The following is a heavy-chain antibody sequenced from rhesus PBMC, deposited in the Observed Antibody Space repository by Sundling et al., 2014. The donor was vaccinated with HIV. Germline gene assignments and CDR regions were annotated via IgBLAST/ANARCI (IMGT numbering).Heavy chain of an antibody. CDR1: GGSISDSYY. CDR2: IYGGSGTT. J-gene: IGHJ4*01. D-gene: IGHD6-31*01. V-gene: IGHV4S9*01. Sequence: QVQLQESGPGLVKPSETLSLTCAVSGGSISDSYYWNWIRQAPGKGPEWIGNIYGGSGTTYYNPSFKNRVSLSQDMSKNHFSLKLSSVTAADTAVYYCARDNSGWYGYYFDYWGQGVLVTVSS. CDR3: ARDNSGWYGYYFDY.